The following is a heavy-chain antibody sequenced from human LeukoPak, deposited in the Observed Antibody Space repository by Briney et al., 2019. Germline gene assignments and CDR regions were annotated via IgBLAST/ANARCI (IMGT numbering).Heavy chain of an antibody. CDR3: AKDTGYYYDSSGPQDPFDY. J-gene: IGHJ4*02. D-gene: IGHD3-22*01. Sequence: PGGSLRLSCAASGFTFDDYAMHWVRQAPGKGLEWVSGISWNSGSIGYADSVKGRFTISRDNAKNSLYLQMNSLRAEDTALYYCAKDTGYYYDSSGPQDPFDYWGQGTLVTVSS. CDR2: ISWNSGSI. CDR1: GFTFDDYA. V-gene: IGHV3-9*01.